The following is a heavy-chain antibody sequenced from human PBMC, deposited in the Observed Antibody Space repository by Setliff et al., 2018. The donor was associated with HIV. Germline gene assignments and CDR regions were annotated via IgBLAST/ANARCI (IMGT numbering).Heavy chain of an antibody. D-gene: IGHD3-22*01. CDR2: IRNIAYGESI. V-gene: IGHV3-49*04. J-gene: IGHJ4*02. Sequence: GGSLRLSCTASGFTLADYALSWVRQAPGKGLECVGFIRNIAYGESIEYAASVKDRFTISRDNSKNIAYLQMNSLRVEDAAVYYCAKGRSGYYNFDSWGQGTLVTVSS. CDR3: AKGRSGYYNFDS. CDR1: GFTLADYA.